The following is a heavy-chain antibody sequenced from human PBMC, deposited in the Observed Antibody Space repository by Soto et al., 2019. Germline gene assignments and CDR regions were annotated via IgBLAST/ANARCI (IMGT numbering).Heavy chain of an antibody. CDR3: ARDLIAARPSDAFDI. Sequence: EVQLVESGGGLVKPGGYLRLSCAASGFTFSSYSMNWVRQAPGKGLEWVSSISSSSSYIYYADSVKGRFTISRDNAKNSLYLQMNSLRAEDTAVYYCARDLIAARPSDAFDIWGPGTMVTVSS. D-gene: IGHD6-6*01. V-gene: IGHV3-21*01. CDR2: ISSSSSYI. CDR1: GFTFSSYS. J-gene: IGHJ3*02.